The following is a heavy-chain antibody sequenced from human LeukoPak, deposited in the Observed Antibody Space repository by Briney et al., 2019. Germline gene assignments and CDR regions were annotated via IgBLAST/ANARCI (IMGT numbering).Heavy chain of an antibody. Sequence: PSETLSLTCTVSGGSISTYYWSWIRQPPGKGLEWIGYIYYSGSTNYNPSLKSRVTISVDTSKNQFSLRLSSVTAGDTAVYYCARQAYSGGSYYFDCWGQGTLVTVSS. V-gene: IGHV4-59*08. J-gene: IGHJ4*02. D-gene: IGHD6-19*01. CDR1: GGSISTYY. CDR3: ARQAYSGGSYYFDC. CDR2: IYYSGST.